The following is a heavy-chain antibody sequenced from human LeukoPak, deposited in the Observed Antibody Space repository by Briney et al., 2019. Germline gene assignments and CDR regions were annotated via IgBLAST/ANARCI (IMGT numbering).Heavy chain of an antibody. V-gene: IGHV4-39*07. J-gene: IGHJ5*02. Sequence: SEILSLTCSVSGDSLSRSSYYWGWIRQPPGEGLEWIGTIYYDGSTYHNPSLKSRVTISVDASKNQFSLKLRSVTAADTAVYYCTRDSQLEWFYAWGQGILVTVSS. CDR2: IYYDGST. CDR1: GDSLSRSSYY. CDR3: TRDSQLEWFYA. D-gene: IGHD3-10*01.